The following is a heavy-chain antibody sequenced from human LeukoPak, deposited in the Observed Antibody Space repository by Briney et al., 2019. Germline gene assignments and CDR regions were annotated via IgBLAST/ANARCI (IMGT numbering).Heavy chain of an antibody. CDR2: IYYSGST. J-gene: IGHJ4*02. CDR1: GGSISSYY. V-gene: IGHV4-59*01. Sequence: SETLSLTCTVSGGSISSYYWSWIRQPPGKGLEWIGYIYYSGSTNYNPSLKSRVTISVDTSKNQFSLKLSSVTAADTAVYCCARSDPIAAAGTDYFDYWGQGTLVTVSS. D-gene: IGHD6-13*01. CDR3: ARSDPIAAAGTDYFDY.